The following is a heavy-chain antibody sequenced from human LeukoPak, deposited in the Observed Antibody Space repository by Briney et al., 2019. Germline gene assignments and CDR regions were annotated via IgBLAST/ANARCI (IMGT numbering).Heavy chain of an antibody. CDR1: GYTLTELS. Sequence: GASVKVSCKVSGYTLTELSMHWVRQAPGKGLEWMGGFNPEDGETIYAQKFQGRVTMTEDTSTDTAYMELSSLRSEDTAVYYCATPKRITMIVGWPLARDDAFDIWGQGTMVTVSS. CDR3: ATPKRITMIVGWPLARDDAFDI. J-gene: IGHJ3*02. D-gene: IGHD3-22*01. CDR2: FNPEDGET. V-gene: IGHV1-24*01.